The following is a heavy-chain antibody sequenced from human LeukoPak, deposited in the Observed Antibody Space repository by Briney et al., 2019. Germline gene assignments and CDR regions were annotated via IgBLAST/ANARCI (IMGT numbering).Heavy chain of an antibody. CDR2: ISSNGGST. CDR1: GFTFSSYA. Sequence: GGSLRLSCAASGFTFSSYAIHWVRQAPGKGLEYVSAISSNGGSTYYAISVKGRFTISRDNSKNTLYLQMGSLRAEDMAVYYCARSYYYDFWGQGTLVTVSS. V-gene: IGHV3-64*01. CDR3: ARSYYYDF. J-gene: IGHJ4*02.